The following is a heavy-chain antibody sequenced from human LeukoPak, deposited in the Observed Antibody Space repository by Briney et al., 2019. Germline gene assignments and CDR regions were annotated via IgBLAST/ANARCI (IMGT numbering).Heavy chain of an antibody. D-gene: IGHD2-15*01. V-gene: IGHV1-18*01. J-gene: IGHJ4*02. CDR1: GYTFSSYA. CDR3: ARASGGGSLDY. Sequence: ASVNVSCKASGYTFSSYAITWVRQAPGQGLEWMGWISSYSGNTNYAQKFQGRVTMTTDTSTSTAYMELRSLRSDDTAVYYCARASGGGSLDYWGQRTLVTVSS. CDR2: ISSYSGNT.